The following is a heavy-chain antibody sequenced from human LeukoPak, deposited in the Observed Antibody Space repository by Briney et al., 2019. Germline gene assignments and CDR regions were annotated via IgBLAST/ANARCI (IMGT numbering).Heavy chain of an antibody. J-gene: IGHJ4*02. CDR3: AKDHSVRGDPFGDY. Sequence: GGSLRLSCAASGFTFSSYGMHWVRQAPGKGLEWVAVISYDGSNKYYADSVKGRFTISRDNSKNTLYLQMNSLRAEDTAVYYCAKDHSVRGDPFGDYWGQGTLVTVSS. V-gene: IGHV3-30*18. CDR2: ISYDGSNK. D-gene: IGHD3-10*01. CDR1: GFTFSSYG.